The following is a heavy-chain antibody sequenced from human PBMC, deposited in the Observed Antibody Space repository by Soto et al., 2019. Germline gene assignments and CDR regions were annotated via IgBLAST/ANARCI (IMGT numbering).Heavy chain of an antibody. CDR1: GGSFSGYY. J-gene: IGHJ6*02. Sequence: SETLSLTCAVYGGSFSGYYWSWIRQPPGKGLEWIGEINHSGSTNYNPSLKSRVTISVDTSKNQFSLKLSSVTAADTAVYYCARVVRGVSGSDYYYGMDVWGQGTTVTVS. CDR3: ARVVRGVSGSDYYYGMDV. V-gene: IGHV4-34*01. CDR2: INHSGST. D-gene: IGHD3-10*01.